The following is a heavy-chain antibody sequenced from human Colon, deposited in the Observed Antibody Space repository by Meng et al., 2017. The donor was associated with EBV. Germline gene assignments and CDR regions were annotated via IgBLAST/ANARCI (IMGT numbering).Heavy chain of an antibody. CDR3: ARRRGGSGRDC. CDR2: IYHSGST. D-gene: IGHD3-10*01. V-gene: IGHV4-39*01. J-gene: IGHJ4*02. CDR1: GGYISSNGYY. Sequence: QLQLRESGPGLVKPSETLSLTCTVSGGYISSNGYYWDWVRQPPGKGLEWIGAIYHSGSTSYNPSLQSRVTMFVDTSKNQFSLMLTSVTATDTAVYYCARRRGGSGRDCWGQGTLVTVSS.